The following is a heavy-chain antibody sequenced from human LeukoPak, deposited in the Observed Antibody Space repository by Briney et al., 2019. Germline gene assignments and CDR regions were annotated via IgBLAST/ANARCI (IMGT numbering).Heavy chain of an antibody. CDR2: IIPIFGTA. CDR3: ARSVEYYYDSSGYYPLFYYYYGMDV. CDR1: GGTFSSYA. V-gene: IGHV1-69*13. D-gene: IGHD3-22*01. Sequence: ASVKVSCKASGGTFSSYAISWVRQAPGQGLEWMGGIIPIFGTANYAQKFQGRVTITADESTSTAYMELSSLRSEDTAVYYCARSVEYYYDSSGYYPLFYYYYGMDVWGQWTTVTVSS. J-gene: IGHJ6*02.